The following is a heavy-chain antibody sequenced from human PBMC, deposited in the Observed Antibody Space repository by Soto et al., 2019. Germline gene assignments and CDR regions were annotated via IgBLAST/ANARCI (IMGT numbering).Heavy chain of an antibody. Sequence: ASVKVSCKASGYTFTSYAMHWVRQAPGQRLEWMGWINAGNGNTKYSQKFQGRVTITRDTSASTAYMELSSLRSEDTAVYYCANEPLGYCSGGSCYPPRYYFDYWGQGTLVTVSS. D-gene: IGHD2-15*01. CDR1: GYTFTSYA. CDR3: ANEPLGYCSGGSCYPPRYYFDY. J-gene: IGHJ4*02. CDR2: INAGNGNT. V-gene: IGHV1-3*01.